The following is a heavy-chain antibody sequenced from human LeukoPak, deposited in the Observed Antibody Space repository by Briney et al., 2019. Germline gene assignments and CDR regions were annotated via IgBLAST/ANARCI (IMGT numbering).Heavy chain of an antibody. CDR3: ARIQNTHDYGDLSFDY. CDR1: GYSISSGYY. CDR2: IYHSGST. D-gene: IGHD4-17*01. J-gene: IGHJ4*02. Sequence: SETLSLTCTVSGYSISSGYYWGWIRQPPGKGLEWIGSIYHSGSTYYNPSLKSRVTISVVTSKNQFSLKLSSVTAADTAVYYCARIQNTHDYGDLSFDYWGQGTLVTVSS. V-gene: IGHV4-38-2*02.